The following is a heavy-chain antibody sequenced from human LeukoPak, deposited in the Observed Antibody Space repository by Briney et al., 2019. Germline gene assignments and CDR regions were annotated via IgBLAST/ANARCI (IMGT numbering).Heavy chain of an antibody. D-gene: IGHD3-3*01. V-gene: IGHV3-21*01. J-gene: IGHJ6*02. CDR1: GFTFSSYS. CDR2: ISSSSYI. CDR3: ARGVTILGVACYGMDV. Sequence: GGSLRLSCAASGFTFSSYSMNWVRQAPGKGLEWVSSISSSSYIYYADSVKGRFTISRDNAKNSLYLQMNSLRAEDTAVYYCARGVTILGVACYGMDVWGQATTVTVSS.